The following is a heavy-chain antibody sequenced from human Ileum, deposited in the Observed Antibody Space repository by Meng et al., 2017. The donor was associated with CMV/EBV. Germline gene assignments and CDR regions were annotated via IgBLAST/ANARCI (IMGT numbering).Heavy chain of an antibody. CDR3: ARQTRELPLDY. D-gene: IGHD1-26*01. J-gene: IGHJ4*02. CDR2: ITNSGSTI. Sequence: GESLKISCTVSGFTFTDYEMNWVRQAPGKGLEWVSYITNSGSTIYYADSVKGRFTVSRDNPKNSLYLQMNFLRAEDTAVYYCARQTRELPLDYWGQGTLVTVSS. V-gene: IGHV3-48*03. CDR1: GFTFTDYE.